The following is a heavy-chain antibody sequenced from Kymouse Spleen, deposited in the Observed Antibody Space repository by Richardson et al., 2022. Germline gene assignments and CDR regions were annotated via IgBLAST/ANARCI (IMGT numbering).Heavy chain of an antibody. D-gene: IGHD3-9*01. V-gene: IGHV4-39*01. CDR2: IYYSGST. CDR3: ARSHYDILTGYSPYFDY. CDR1: GGSISSSSYY. Sequence: QLQLQESGPGLVKPSETLSLTCTVSGGSISSSSYYWGWIRQPPGKGLEWIGSIYYSGSTYYNPSLKSRVTISVDTSKNQFSLKLSSVTAADTAVYYCARSHYDILTGYSPYFDYWGQGTLVTVSS. J-gene: IGHJ4*02.